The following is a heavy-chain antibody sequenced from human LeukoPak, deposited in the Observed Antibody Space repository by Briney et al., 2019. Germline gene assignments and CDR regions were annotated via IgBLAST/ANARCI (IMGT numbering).Heavy chain of an antibody. D-gene: IGHD1-26*01. V-gene: IGHV3-53*01. CDR1: GFTVSSDH. Sequence: GGSLRLSCAASGFTVSSDHMSWVRQAPGKGLQWVSVTYTGGGAYYADSVKGRFTISRDNSKNTVYLQTNSLRAEDTAVYYCARVWELSFDHWGQGALVTVSS. CDR2: TYTGGGA. J-gene: IGHJ4*02. CDR3: ARVWELSFDH.